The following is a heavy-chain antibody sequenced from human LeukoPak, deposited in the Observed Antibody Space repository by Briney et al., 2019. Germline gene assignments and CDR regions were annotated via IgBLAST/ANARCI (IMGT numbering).Heavy chain of an antibody. V-gene: IGHV4-39*07. CDR2: IYYTGNT. Sequence: SETLSLTCTVSGISISSSNSYWGWIRQPPGEGLEWIGSIYYTGNTYYNASLKSRVTISIDTSKNQISLRLTSVTAADTAVYFCARTHVVTATVDLWGQGTLVTVSS. CDR3: ARTHVVTATVDL. CDR1: GISISSSNSY. D-gene: IGHD2-15*01. J-gene: IGHJ5*02.